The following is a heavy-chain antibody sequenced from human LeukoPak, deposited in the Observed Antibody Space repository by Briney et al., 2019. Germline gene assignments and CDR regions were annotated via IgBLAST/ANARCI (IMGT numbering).Heavy chain of an antibody. V-gene: IGHV4-34*01. CDR3: ARVGGQLWFFDY. D-gene: IGHD5-18*01. CDR1: GGSFSGYY. CDR2: INHSGST. J-gene: IGHJ4*02. Sequence: SETLSLTCAVYGGSFSGYYWSWIRQPPGKGLEWIGEINHSGSTNYNPSLKSRVTISVDTSKNQFSLKLSSVTAADTAVYYCARVGGQLWFFDYWGQGTLVSVSS.